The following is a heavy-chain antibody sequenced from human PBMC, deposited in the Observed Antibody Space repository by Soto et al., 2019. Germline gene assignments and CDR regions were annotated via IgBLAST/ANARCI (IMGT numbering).Heavy chain of an antibody. V-gene: IGHV4-59*08. CDR1: GGSISSYY. CDR3: ARHLLLYYYDSSGYYLRDAFDI. CDR2: IYSSGST. D-gene: IGHD3-22*01. J-gene: IGHJ3*02. Sequence: SETLSLTCTVSGGSISSYYWSWIRQPPGKGLEWIGYIYSSGSTNYNPSLKSRVTISVDTSKNQFSLKLSSVTAADTAVYYCARHLLLYYYDSSGYYLRDAFDIWGQGTMVTVSS.